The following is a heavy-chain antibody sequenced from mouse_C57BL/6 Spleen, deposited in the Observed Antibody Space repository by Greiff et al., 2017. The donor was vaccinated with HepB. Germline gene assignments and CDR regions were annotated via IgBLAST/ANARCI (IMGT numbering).Heavy chain of an antibody. Sequence: VKLMESGAELVRPGASVKLSCKASGYTFTDYYINWVKQRPGQGLEWIARIYPGSGNTYYNEKFKGKATLTAEKSSSTAYMQLSSLTSEDSAVYFCARGDGSSYVDYWGQGTTLTVSS. CDR2: IYPGSGNT. CDR3: ARGDGSSYVDY. V-gene: IGHV1-76*01. J-gene: IGHJ2*01. CDR1: GYTFTDYY. D-gene: IGHD1-1*01.